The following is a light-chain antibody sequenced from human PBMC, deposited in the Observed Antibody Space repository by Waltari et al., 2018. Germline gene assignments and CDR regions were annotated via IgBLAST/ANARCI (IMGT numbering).Light chain of an antibody. V-gene: IGLV2-14*01. J-gene: IGLJ2*01. CDR3: SSYTSSSTLVV. Sequence: QSALTQPASVSGSPGHSITISCTGSSSDVGGYNYVPWYQQHPGKAPKLLLYDVSNRPSGVSNRFSGSKSGNTASLTISGLQAEDEADYYCSSYTSSSTLVVFGGGTKLTVL. CDR2: DVS. CDR1: SSDVGGYNY.